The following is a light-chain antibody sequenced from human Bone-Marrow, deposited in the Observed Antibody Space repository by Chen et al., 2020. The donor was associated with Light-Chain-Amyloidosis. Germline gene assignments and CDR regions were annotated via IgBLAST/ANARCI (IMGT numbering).Light chain of an antibody. CDR1: SSDVGGDNH. CDR3: SSYTITNTLV. V-gene: IGLV2-14*01. Sequence: QSALTQPASVSGSPGQSITISCTGTSSDVGGDNHVSWYQQHPDKAPKLMISEVTNRPSWVPHRFSGSKSDNTASLTISGLQTDDEADYFCSSYTITNTLVFGGGTRVTVL. CDR2: EVT. J-gene: IGLJ1*01.